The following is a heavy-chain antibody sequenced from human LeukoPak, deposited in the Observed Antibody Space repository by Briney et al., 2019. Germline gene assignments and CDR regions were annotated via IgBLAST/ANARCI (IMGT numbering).Heavy chain of an antibody. CDR2: ISAYNGNT. CDR3: ARDLLLWFGDPTH. V-gene: IGHV1-18*01. J-gene: IGHJ4*02. D-gene: IGHD3-10*01. CDR1: GGTFSSYA. Sequence: EASVKVSCKASGGTFSSYAISWVRQAPGQGLEWMGWISAYNGNTNYAQKLQGRVTMTTDTSTSTAYMELRSLRSDDTAVYYCARDLLLWFGDPTHWGQGTLVTVSS.